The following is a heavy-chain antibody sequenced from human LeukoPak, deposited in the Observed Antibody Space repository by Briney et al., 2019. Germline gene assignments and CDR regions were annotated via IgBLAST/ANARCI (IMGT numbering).Heavy chain of an antibody. CDR1: GFTFSSYS. D-gene: IGHD2-15*01. CDR3: AREGGYCYGASCRFFDS. V-gene: IGHV3-21*01. J-gene: IGHJ4*02. Sequence: GGSLRLSCAASGFTFSSYSMNWVRQAPGKGLEWVSSINTRSYIYSADSVKGRFTISRDNDKNSVYLQMNSLRAEDTAVYYCAREGGYCYGASCRFFDSWGQGTLLTVS. CDR2: INTRSYI.